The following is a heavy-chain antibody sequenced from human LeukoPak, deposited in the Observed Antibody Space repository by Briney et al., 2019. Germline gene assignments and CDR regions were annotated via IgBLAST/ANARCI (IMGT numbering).Heavy chain of an antibody. CDR1: GGTFSSYA. CDR3: ARAGDIVVVPAAINLYNWFDP. V-gene: IGHV1-69*05. Sequence: PWASMKVSCKASGGTFSSYAISWVRQAPGQGLEWMGGIIPIFGTANYAQKFQGRVTITTDESTSTAYMELSSLRSEDTAVYYCARAGDIVVVPAAINLYNWFDPWGQGTLVTVSS. J-gene: IGHJ5*02. CDR2: IIPIFGTA. D-gene: IGHD2-2*01.